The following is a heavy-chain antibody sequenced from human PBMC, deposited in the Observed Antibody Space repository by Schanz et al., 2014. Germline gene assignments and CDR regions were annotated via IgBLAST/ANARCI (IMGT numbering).Heavy chain of an antibody. CDR3: ARGRVVPAAPEFDY. V-gene: IGHV4-59*01. J-gene: IGHJ4*02. CDR2: IYYSGST. Sequence: QVQLQESGPGLVKPSETLSLTCTVSSASIRTYYWRWIRQPPGKGLEWIGYIYYSGSTTYNPSLKGRVPISVDTSKKQFSLNLSAVTAADTAVYDCARGRVVPAAPEFDYWGQGILVTVSS. D-gene: IGHD2-2*01. CDR1: SASIRTYY.